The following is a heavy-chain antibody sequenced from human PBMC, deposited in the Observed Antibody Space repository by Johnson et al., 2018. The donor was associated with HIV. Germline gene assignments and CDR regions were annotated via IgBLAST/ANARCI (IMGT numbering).Heavy chain of an antibody. D-gene: IGHD2-8*01. CDR3: ASALCTWGAFDI. J-gene: IGHJ3*02. CDR2: ISVDGKSE. Sequence: VQLVESGGGVVQPGTSLRLSCAPSGFTFSTSVMHWVRRAPGKGLEWVSGISVDGKSEYYADTVRGRFTISRDNSDNTLYLQMNSLRAEDTAVYYCASALCTWGAFDIWGQGTMVTVSS. CDR1: GFTFSTSV. V-gene: IGHV3-30*04.